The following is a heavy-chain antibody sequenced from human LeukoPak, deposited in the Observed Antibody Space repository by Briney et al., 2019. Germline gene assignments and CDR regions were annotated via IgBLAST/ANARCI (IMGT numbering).Heavy chain of an antibody. CDR3: ARGGTYIYNSFDY. D-gene: IGHD5-18*01. J-gene: IGHJ4*02. Sequence: GESLKISCKASGYSFTNYWIGWVRQMPGKGLEWMGIIHPGDSDTRYSPSFQGQVTMSADESITTAYLQWSSLKASDSAMYYCARGGTYIYNSFDYWGQGTLVTVSS. V-gene: IGHV5-51*01. CDR2: IHPGDSDT. CDR1: GYSFTNYW.